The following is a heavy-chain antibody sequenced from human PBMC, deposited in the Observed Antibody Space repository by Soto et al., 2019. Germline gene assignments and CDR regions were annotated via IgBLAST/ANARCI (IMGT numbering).Heavy chain of an antibody. Sequence: PSETLSLTCTVSGGSISSYYWSWIRQPPGKGLEWIGYIYYSGSTNYNPSLKSRVTISVDTSKNQFSLKLSSVTAADTAVYYCARETIAAAGKYFDYWGQGTLVTVSS. D-gene: IGHD6-13*01. CDR1: GGSISSYY. J-gene: IGHJ4*02. CDR2: IYYSGST. CDR3: ARETIAAAGKYFDY. V-gene: IGHV4-59*01.